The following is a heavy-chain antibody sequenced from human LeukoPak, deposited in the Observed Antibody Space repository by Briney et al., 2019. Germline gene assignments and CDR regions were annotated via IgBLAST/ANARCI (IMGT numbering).Heavy chain of an antibody. CDR1: GFIVSDYY. CDR3: ARDRAANQDWVEFDP. V-gene: IGHV3-66*02. J-gene: IGHJ5*02. D-gene: IGHD3/OR15-3a*01. Sequence: GGSLRLSCAVSGFIVSDYYMSWVRQAPGKGLEWVGLIRDSGEAFYADFARGRFAISRAESENTLYLQMNSLRVEDTAVYFCARDRAANQDWVEFDPWGQGTPVIVSS. CDR2: IRDSGEA.